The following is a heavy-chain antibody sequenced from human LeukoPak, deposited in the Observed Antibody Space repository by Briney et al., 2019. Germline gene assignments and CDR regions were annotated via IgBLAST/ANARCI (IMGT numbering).Heavy chain of an antibody. J-gene: IGHJ4*02. Sequence: GGSLRLSCAASGFTFSSYGMHWVRQAPGKGLEWVAVIWYGGSNKYYADSVMGRFTISRDNAKNTLFLQMNSLRGEDTAVYYCIRHYDYWGQGTLVTVSP. CDR1: GFTFSSYG. CDR2: IWYGGSNK. D-gene: IGHD1-26*01. V-gene: IGHV3-33*03. CDR3: IRHYDY.